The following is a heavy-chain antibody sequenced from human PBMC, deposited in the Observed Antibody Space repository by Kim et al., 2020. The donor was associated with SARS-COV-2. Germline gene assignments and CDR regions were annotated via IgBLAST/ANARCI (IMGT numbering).Heavy chain of an antibody. CDR1: GFSLSTSGMC. V-gene: IGHV2-70*11. Sequence: SGPTLVNPTQTLTLTCTFSGFSLSTSGMCVSWIRQPPGKALEWLARIDWDDDKYYSTSLKTRLTISKDTSKNQVVLTMTNMDPVDTATYYCARSTYYYDSSGYYIWFDPWGQGTLVTVSS. J-gene: IGHJ5*02. CDR3: ARSTYYYDSSGYYIWFDP. CDR2: IDWDDDK. D-gene: IGHD3-22*01.